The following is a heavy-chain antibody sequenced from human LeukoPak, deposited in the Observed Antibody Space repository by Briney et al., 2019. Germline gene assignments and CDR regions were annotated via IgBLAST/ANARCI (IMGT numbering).Heavy chain of an antibody. CDR2: IYYSGST. CDR3: ARGVARSSKFHFSYYFDY. V-gene: IGHV4-59*12. CDR1: GGSISSYY. Sequence: SETLSLTCSVSGGSISSYYWTWIRQPPGKGLEWIGYIYYSGSTNYNPSLKSRVTISVDTSKNQFSLKLSSVTAADTAVYYCARGVARSSKFHFSYYFDYWGQGTLVTVSS. J-gene: IGHJ4*02. D-gene: IGHD6-6*01.